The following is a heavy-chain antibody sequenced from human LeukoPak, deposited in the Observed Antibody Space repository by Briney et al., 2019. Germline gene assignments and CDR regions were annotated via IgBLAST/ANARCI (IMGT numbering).Heavy chain of an antibody. D-gene: IGHD5-24*01. CDR2: IYHSGST. V-gene: IGHV4-38-2*02. J-gene: IGHJ4*02. CDR1: GYSISSGYY. CDR3: AREWLQFPLDY. Sequence: SETLSLTCTVSGYSISSGYYWGWIRQPPGKGLEWIGSIYHSGSTYYNPSLKSRVTISVDTSKNQFSLKLSSVTAADTAVYYCAREWLQFPLDYWGQGTLVTVSS.